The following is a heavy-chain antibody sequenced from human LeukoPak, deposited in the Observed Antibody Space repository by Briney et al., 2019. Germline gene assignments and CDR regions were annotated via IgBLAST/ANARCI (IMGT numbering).Heavy chain of an antibody. V-gene: IGHV4-61*02. CDR2: IDISGNT. CDR1: SGSISSGRYY. CDR3: ARQGYCSGGSCYFDY. Sequence: SQTLSLTCTVSSGSISSGRYYWSWIRQPAGKGLEWIGRIDISGNTYYNPSLKSRVTISVDTSKNQFSLKLSSVTAADTAVYYCARQGYCSGGSCYFDYWGQGTLVTVSS. J-gene: IGHJ4*02. D-gene: IGHD2-15*01.